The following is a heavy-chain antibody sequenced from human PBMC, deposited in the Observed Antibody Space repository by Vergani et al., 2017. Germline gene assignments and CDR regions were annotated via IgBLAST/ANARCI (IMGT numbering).Heavy chain of an antibody. CDR2: IYYSGLT. J-gene: IGHJ4*02. D-gene: IGHD3-9*01. CDR3: ARWGSITIPI. V-gene: IGHV4-39*07. CDR1: ADSISSGSYY. Sequence: QLQLQQSGPGLVKPSETLFLTCTVSADSISSGSYYWGWIRQPPGKSLEWIGSIYYSGLTYYNPSLKSRVTISVDTSKNQFSLKLSSVTAADTAVYYCARWGSITIPIWGQGTLVTVSS.